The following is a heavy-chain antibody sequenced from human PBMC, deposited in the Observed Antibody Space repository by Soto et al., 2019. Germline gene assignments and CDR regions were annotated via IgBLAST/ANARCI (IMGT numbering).Heavy chain of an antibody. CDR3: AKGYCSSTSCYGNGGNWFDP. CDR1: GFTVSSNY. Sequence: GGSLRLSCAASGFTVSSNYMSWVRQAPGKGLEWVSVIYSGGSTYYADSVKGRFTISRDNSKNTLYLQMNSLRAEDTAVYYCAKGYCSSTSCYGNGGNWFDPWGQGTLVTVSS. J-gene: IGHJ5*02. V-gene: IGHV3-66*01. D-gene: IGHD2-2*01. CDR2: IYSGGST.